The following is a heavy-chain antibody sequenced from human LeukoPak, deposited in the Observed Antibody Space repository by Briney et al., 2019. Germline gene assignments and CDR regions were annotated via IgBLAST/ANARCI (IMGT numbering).Heavy chain of an antibody. CDR2: ISSSGSTI. J-gene: IGHJ4*02. CDR3: ARGYGSSSANRDYFDY. V-gene: IGHV3-48*03. Sequence: GGSLRLSCAASGFTFSSYEMNWVRQAPGKGLEWVSYISSSGSTIYYADSVKGRFTISRDNSKNTLYLQMNSLRAEDTAVYYCARGYGSSSANRDYFDYWGQGTLVTVSS. CDR1: GFTFSSYE. D-gene: IGHD6-6*01.